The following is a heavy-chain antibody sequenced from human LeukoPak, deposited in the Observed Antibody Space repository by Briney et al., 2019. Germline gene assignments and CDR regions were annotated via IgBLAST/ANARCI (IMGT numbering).Heavy chain of an antibody. Sequence: PGGSLRLSCAASGFTFSSYAMHWVRQAPGKGLEWVAVISYDGSNKYCADSVKGRFTISRDNSKNTLYLQMNSLRAEDTAVYYCARGPGDDYGDYWGQGTLVTVSS. V-gene: IGHV3-30*04. CDR2: ISYDGSNK. CDR3: ARGPGDDYGDY. CDR1: GFTFSSYA. J-gene: IGHJ4*02. D-gene: IGHD5-24*01.